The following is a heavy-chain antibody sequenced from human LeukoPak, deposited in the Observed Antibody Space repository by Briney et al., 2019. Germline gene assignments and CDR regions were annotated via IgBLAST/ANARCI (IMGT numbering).Heavy chain of an antibody. D-gene: IGHD5-18*01. CDR1: GGSISSSSYY. CDR2: IYYSGST. V-gene: IGHV4-39*07. CDR3: ARGGVKGYSYGYYFDY. J-gene: IGHJ4*02. Sequence: SETLSLTCTVSGGSISSSSYYWGWIRQPPGKGLEWIGSIYYSGSTYYNPSLKSRVTISVDTSKNQFSLKLSSVTAADTAVYYCARGGVKGYSYGYYFDYWGQGTLVTVSS.